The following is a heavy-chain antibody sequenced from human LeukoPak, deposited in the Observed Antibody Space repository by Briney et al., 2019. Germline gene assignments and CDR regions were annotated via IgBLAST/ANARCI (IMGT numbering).Heavy chain of an antibody. CDR2: ISSSGSTI. J-gene: IGHJ4*02. D-gene: IGHD6-19*01. CDR1: GFTFSYYY. V-gene: IGHV3-11*04. CDR3: ARDLTYSSGWYELDY. Sequence: GGSLRLSCAASGFTFSYYYMSWIRQAPGKGLEWVSYISSSGSTIYYADSVKGRFTISRDNAKNSLYLQMNSLRAEDTAVYYCARDLTYSSGWYELDYWGQGTLVTVSS.